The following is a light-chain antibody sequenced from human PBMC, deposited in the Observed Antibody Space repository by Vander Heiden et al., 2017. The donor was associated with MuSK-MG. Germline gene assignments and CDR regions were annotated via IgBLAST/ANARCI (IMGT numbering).Light chain of an antibody. CDR1: QSLLHSNGYNY. Sequence: IVMTQSPLSLPVTPAEPASISCRSSQSLLHSNGYNYLEWYQQKPGQSPQILIYSGSNRASGGPDRCSGSGSGTDFTLKISRVEEEDVGVYYCMQALQTPQVTFGHGTKVDIK. CDR2: SGS. CDR3: MQALQTPQVT. J-gene: IGKJ3*01. V-gene: IGKV2-28*01.